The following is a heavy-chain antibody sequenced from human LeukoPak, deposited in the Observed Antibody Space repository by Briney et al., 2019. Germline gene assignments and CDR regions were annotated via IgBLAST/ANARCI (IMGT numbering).Heavy chain of an antibody. D-gene: IGHD6-13*01. J-gene: IGHJ6*03. Sequence: GGSLRLSCAASGFTFSSYAMSWVRQAPGKGREWVSAISGSGGSTYYADSVKGRFTISRDNSKNTLYLQMNSLRAEDTAVYYCAKRTVAANYYYYYYMDVWGKGTTVTVSS. V-gene: IGHV3-23*01. CDR3: AKRTVAANYYYYYYMDV. CDR2: ISGSGGST. CDR1: GFTFSSYA.